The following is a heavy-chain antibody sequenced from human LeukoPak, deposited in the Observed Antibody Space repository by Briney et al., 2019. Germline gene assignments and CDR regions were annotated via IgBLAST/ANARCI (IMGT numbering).Heavy chain of an antibody. D-gene: IGHD4-11*01. CDR1: GFTFSSYA. V-gene: IGHV3-23*01. Sequence: GGSLRLSCAASGFTFSSYAMSWVRQAPGKGLEWVSAISGSGGSTYYADSVKGRFTISRDNSKNTLYLQMNSLRAEDTAVYYCANSPRDYSNYPYYFDYWGQGTLATVSS. CDR2: ISGSGGST. CDR3: ANSPRDYSNYPYYFDY. J-gene: IGHJ4*02.